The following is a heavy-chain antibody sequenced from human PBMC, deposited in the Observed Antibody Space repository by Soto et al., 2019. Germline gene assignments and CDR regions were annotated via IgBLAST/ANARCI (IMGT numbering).Heavy chain of an antibody. CDR3: AKDVDRWGEVWGYFQS. CDR2: INWNGVNK. CDR1: GFMFEDFA. Sequence: EVQLVESGGGLEQPGRSLRLSCTVSGFMFEDFAMHWVRQAPGQGLEWVSGINWNGVNKGYAESVLGRFTISRDNAKKSLYLDMNYLRPDDTALYFCAKDVDRWGEVWGYFQSWGQGTMVTVSS. V-gene: IGHV3-9*01. D-gene: IGHD3-16*01. J-gene: IGHJ1*01.